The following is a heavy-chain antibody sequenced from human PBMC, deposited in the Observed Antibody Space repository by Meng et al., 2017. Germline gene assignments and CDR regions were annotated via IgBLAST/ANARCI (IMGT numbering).Heavy chain of an antibody. V-gene: IGHV3-23*01. J-gene: IGHJ4*02. CDR2: ISGSGGST. D-gene: IGHD3/OR15-3a*01. CDR1: GFTFSSYA. CDR3: AKGRILSFF. Sequence: ESLKISCAASGFTFSSYAMSWVRQAPGKGLEWVSAISGSGGSTYYADSVKGRFTISRDNSKNTLYLQMNSLRAEDTAVYYCAKGRILSFFWGQGTLVTVSS.